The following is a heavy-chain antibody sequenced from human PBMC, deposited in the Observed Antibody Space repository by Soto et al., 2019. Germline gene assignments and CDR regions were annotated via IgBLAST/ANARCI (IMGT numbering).Heavy chain of an antibody. Sequence: SETLSLTCTVSGGSISSYYWSWIRQPPGKGLEWIGYIYYSGSTNYNPSLKSRVTISVDTSKNQFSLKLSSVTAADTAVYYCARALILTGTGFDSWGRGTLVTV. CDR2: IYYSGST. V-gene: IGHV4-59*01. CDR3: ARALILTGTGFDS. CDR1: GGSISSYY. J-gene: IGHJ4*02. D-gene: IGHD3-9*01.